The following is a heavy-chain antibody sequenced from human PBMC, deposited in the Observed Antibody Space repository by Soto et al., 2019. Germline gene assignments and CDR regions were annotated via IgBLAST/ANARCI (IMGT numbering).Heavy chain of an antibody. CDR1: GFTFSNHA. CDR2: ISDSGST. J-gene: IGHJ4*02. D-gene: IGHD2-2*01. Sequence: EVQLLESGGALVQPGGSLRLSCAASGFTFSNHAMNRVRQAPGKGLEWVSTISDSGSTYYADSVKGRFTISRDNSKNTLYLQMNSLRAEDTAVYYCARDPGGHYCTSTSCLYFFDHWGQGTRVIVSS. V-gene: IGHV3-23*01. CDR3: ARDPGGHYCTSTSCLYFFDH.